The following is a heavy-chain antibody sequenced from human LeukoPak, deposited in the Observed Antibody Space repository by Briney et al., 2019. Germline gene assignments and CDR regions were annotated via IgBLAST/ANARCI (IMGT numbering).Heavy chain of an antibody. CDR3: ARDSSSWFPNPKYYYYMDV. V-gene: IGHV1-2*02. CDR1: GYTSTGYY. Sequence: ALVKVSCKASGYTSTGYYMHWVRQAPGQGLEWMGWINPNSGGTNYAQKFRGRVTMTRDTSISTAYMELSRLRSDDTAVYYCARDSSSWFPNPKYYYYMDVWGQGTMVTVSS. J-gene: IGHJ6*03. CDR2: INPNSGGT. D-gene: IGHD6-13*01.